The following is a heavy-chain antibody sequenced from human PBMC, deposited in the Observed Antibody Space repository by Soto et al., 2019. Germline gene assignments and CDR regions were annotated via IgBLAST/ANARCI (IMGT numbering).Heavy chain of an antibody. CDR1: GGSVNSNTYS. CDR3: ARQGFGAIHGLVDV. D-gene: IGHD3-10*01. J-gene: IGHJ6*02. CDR2: IYSSGDT. V-gene: IGHV4-39*01. Sequence: SETLSLTCSVSGGSVNSNTYSWGWIRQSPGQGLEWIGTIYSSGDTHYNPSLLSRVTISVDTSMNEFSLNLKSVTAADTALYYCARQGFGAIHGLVDVWGQGITVTV.